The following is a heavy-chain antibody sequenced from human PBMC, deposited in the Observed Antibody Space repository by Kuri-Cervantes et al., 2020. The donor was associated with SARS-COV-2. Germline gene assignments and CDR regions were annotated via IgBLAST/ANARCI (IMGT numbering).Heavy chain of an antibody. Sequence: ASVKVTCKASGYIFTNYAIHWVSQAPGHRLEWMGWINTDIGNTTYSQKLQGRVTINRETSVSTAYMELSSLSSQETAIYNCAGDMGEVRGFIGWFDPWGQGTLVTVSS. V-gene: IGHV1-3*04. CDR2: INTDIGNT. J-gene: IGHJ5*02. D-gene: IGHD3-10*01. CDR1: GYIFTNYA. CDR3: AGDMGEVRGFIGWFDP.